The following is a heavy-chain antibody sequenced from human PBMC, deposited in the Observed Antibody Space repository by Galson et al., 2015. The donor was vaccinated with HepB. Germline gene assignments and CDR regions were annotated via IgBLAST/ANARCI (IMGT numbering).Heavy chain of an antibody. J-gene: IGHJ4*02. V-gene: IGHV2-70*01. CDR2: IDWDDDK. CDR1: GFSLSTSGMC. D-gene: IGHD6-19*01. Sequence: PALVKPTQTLTLTCTFSGFSLSTSGMCVSWIRQPPGKALEWLALIDWDDDKYYSTSLKTRLTISKDTSKNQVVLTMTNMDPVDTATYYCARIYSPRAGQGLLAGYWGQGTLVTVSS. CDR3: ARIYSPRAGQGLLAGY.